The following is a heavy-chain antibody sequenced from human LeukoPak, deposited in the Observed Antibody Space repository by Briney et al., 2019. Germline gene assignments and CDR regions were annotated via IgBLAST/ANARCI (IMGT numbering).Heavy chain of an antibody. CDR1: GGSISGSF. CDR2: VFDSGTT. D-gene: IGHD5-24*01. CDR3: AIDPDGYKFFDY. V-gene: IGHV4-59*01. Sequence: SETLSLTCTVSGGSISGSFWHWIRQPPGKGLEWMGYVFDSGTTAYNPSLKRRVTMSLDTSKSQFSLNLSSVAAADTAVYYCAIDPDGYKFFDYWGRGSPVTVSS. J-gene: IGHJ4*02.